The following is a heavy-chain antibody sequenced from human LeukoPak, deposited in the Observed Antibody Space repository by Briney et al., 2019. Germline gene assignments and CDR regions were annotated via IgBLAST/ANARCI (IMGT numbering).Heavy chain of an antibody. CDR1: GFTFSSYA. D-gene: IGHD3-9*01. J-gene: IGHJ6*02. CDR3: AKGQYPTYYDILTGSYGMDV. V-gene: IGHV3-23*01. Sequence: QPGGSLRLSCAASGFTFSSYAMSWVRQAPGKGLEWVSAISGSGGSTYYADSVKGRFTISRDNSKNTLYLQMNSLRAEDTAVYYCAKGQYPTYYDILTGSYGMDVWGQGTTVTVSS. CDR2: ISGSGGST.